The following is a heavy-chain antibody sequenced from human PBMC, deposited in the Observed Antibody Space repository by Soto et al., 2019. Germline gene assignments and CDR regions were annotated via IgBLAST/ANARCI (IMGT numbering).Heavy chain of an antibody. Sequence: QVQLQESGPGLAKPSQTLSLTCTVSGGSISSDDSYWSWIRQTPGKGLEWLGCVHYSGTTYYNPSLKTRVIISVDTSKNQFSLTLSSATAADTAVYYCARVGTVTPYNWFDPWGQGTLVTVSS. V-gene: IGHV4-30-4*01. J-gene: IGHJ5*02. D-gene: IGHD4-17*01. CDR1: GGSISSDDSY. CDR3: ARVGTVTPYNWFDP. CDR2: VHYSGTT.